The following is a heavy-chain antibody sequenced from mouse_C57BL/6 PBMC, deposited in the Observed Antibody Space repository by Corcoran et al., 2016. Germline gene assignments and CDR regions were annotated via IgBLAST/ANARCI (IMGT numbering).Heavy chain of an antibody. CDR1: GYTFTDYN. CDR3: ARLRSGVYYDAMDY. CDR2: INPNNGGT. Sequence: EVQLQQSGPELVKPGASVKIPCKASGYTFTDYNMDWVKQSHGKSLEWIGDINPNNGGTIYNQKFKGKATLTVDKSSSTAYMELRSLTSEDTAVYYCARLRSGVYYDAMDYWGQGTSVTVSS. V-gene: IGHV1-18*01. J-gene: IGHJ4*01. D-gene: IGHD2-1*01.